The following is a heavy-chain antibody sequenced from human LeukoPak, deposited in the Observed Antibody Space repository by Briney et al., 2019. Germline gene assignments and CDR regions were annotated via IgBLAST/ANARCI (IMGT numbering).Heavy chain of an antibody. CDR3: AKDLDLAAAAYYFDY. CDR1: GFTFRSHG. D-gene: IGHD6-13*01. Sequence: GRSLRLSCAASGFTFRSHGMHWVRQAPGKGLEWVAVMSYDGSDKKYAESVKGRFTISRDNAKNTLNLQMNSLRAEDTAVYYCAKDLDLAAAAYYFDYWGQGTLVTVSS. CDR2: MSYDGSDK. V-gene: IGHV3-30*18. J-gene: IGHJ4*02.